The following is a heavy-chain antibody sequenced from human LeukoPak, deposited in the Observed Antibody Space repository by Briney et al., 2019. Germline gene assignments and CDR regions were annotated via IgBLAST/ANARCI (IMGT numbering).Heavy chain of an antibody. CDR2: TYYRVTS. V-gene: IGHV4-30-4*08. D-gene: IGHD2-2*01. Sequence: SQTLSLTCTVSGASIRNGDFYWSWIRQPPGKGLEWIGYTYYRVTSYYNPSLKSRAVISIDTSKNQFSLSLTSVTAADTAVYFCARDSVNCSTTSCSDYLDYWGQGTLVTVSS. CDR3: ARDSVNCSTTSCSDYLDY. J-gene: IGHJ4*02. CDR1: GASIRNGDFY.